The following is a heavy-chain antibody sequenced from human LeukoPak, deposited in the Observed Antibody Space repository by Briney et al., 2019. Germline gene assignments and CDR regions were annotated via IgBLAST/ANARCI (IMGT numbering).Heavy chain of an antibody. J-gene: IGHJ5*02. V-gene: IGHV1-2*06. CDR1: GYTFTAYY. CDR2: INPNSGGT. Sequence: ASVKVSCKGSGYTFTAYYMHWVRQAPGQGLEWMGRINPNSGGTDYAQKFQGRVTMTRDTSITTAYMELSSLISDDTAVYYCARDQGSISFDPWGQGTLVTVSS. CDR3: ARDQGSISFDP. D-gene: IGHD2/OR15-2a*01.